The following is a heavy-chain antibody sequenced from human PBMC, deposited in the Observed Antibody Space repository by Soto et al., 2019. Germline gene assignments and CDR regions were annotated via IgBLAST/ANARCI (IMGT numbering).Heavy chain of an antibody. CDR3: AKATATGGGAFDI. CDR2: FLVIDST. Sequence: PGGSLRLSRTFSGYICSSYDMGCFRQAPGKGLEWVSTFLVIDSTHYEDPVRGRFTNSRDRSQNTVYMQMNSLTAGDTAVYYCAKATATGGGAFDIRGQGTMVTVSS. D-gene: IGHD2-8*02. V-gene: IGHV3-23*01. CDR1: GYICSSYD. J-gene: IGHJ3*02.